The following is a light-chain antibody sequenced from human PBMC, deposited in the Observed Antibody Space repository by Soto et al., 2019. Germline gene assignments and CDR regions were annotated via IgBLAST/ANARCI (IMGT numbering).Light chain of an antibody. CDR3: SSYTSSNTLEV. J-gene: IGLJ1*01. Sequence: QSVLIQPASVSGSPGQSITISCTGTSRDVGGSNYVSWYQHHPHRAPKLLIYEVSYRPSGVSSRFSGSKSGNTASLTISGLQAEDEADHYCSSYTSSNTLEVFGVGTKVTVL. CDR1: SRDVGGSNY. CDR2: EVS. V-gene: IGLV2-14*01.